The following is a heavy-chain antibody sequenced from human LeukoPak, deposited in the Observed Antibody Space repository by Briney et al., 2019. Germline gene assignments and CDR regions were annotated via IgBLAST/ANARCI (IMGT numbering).Heavy chain of an antibody. V-gene: IGHV5-51*01. Sequence: GESLKISCKGSGYSFTSYWIGWVRQMPGKGLEWMGIIYPGDSDTRYSPSFQGQVTISADKSISTAYLQWSSLKASDTALYYCARTGLGTPWGTLFDIWGQGTMVTVSS. CDR2: IYPGDSDT. J-gene: IGHJ3*02. D-gene: IGHD3-16*01. CDR1: GYSFTSYW. CDR3: ARTGLGTPWGTLFDI.